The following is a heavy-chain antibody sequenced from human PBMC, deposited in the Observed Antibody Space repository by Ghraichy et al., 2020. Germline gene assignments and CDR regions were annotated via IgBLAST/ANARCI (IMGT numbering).Heavy chain of an antibody. V-gene: IGHV4-34*01. Sequence: SETLSLTCAVYGGSFSGYYWSWIRPPPGKGLEWIGEINHSGSTNYNPSLKSRVTISVDTSKNQFSLKLSSVTAADTAVYYCARGARQWVQLFRVYFDYWGQGTLVTVSS. CDR1: GGSFSGYY. J-gene: IGHJ4*02. CDR2: INHSGST. CDR3: ARGARQWVQLFRVYFDY. D-gene: IGHD5-18*01.